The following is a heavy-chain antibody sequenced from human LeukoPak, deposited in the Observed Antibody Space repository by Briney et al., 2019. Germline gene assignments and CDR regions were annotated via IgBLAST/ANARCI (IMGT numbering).Heavy chain of an antibody. V-gene: IGHV1-69*13. Sequence: ASVKVSCKVSGYTLTELSMHWVRQAPGQGLEWMGGIIPIFGTANYAQKFQGRVTITADESTSTAYMELSSLRSEDTAVYYCARVVVRSYSSGWYYLDYWGQGTLVTVSS. D-gene: IGHD6-19*01. CDR1: GYTLTELS. CDR2: IIPIFGTA. J-gene: IGHJ4*02. CDR3: ARVVVRSYSSGWYYLDY.